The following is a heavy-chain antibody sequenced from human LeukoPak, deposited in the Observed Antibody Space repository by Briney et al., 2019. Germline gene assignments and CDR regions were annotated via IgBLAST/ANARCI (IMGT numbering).Heavy chain of an antibody. CDR2: INPNSGGT. Sequence: ASVKVSCKASGYTFTGYYMHWVRQAPGQGLEWMGWINPNSGGTNYAQKFQGRVAMTRDTSTSTVYMELSSLRSEDTAIYYCARDISREFDFWGQGTLVAVSS. J-gene: IGHJ4*02. CDR1: GYTFTGYY. D-gene: IGHD1-14*01. V-gene: IGHV1-2*02. CDR3: ARDISREFDF.